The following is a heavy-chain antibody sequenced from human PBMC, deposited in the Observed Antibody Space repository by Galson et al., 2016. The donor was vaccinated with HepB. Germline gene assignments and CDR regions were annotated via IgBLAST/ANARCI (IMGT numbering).Heavy chain of an antibody. D-gene: IGHD3-9*01. CDR2: INPGGSNT. Sequence: SVKVSCTASGYTFNNYHVHWVRQAPGQGLEWIGMINPGGSNTNSAPRVQGRVTMTRDTSTSTVNIELRSLTSEDTAVYYCARDLGNYDVFTGHTLGYWGQGTLVPRSP. J-gene: IGHJ4*02. V-gene: IGHV1-46*02. CDR1: GYTFNNYH. CDR3: ARDLGNYDVFTGHTLGY.